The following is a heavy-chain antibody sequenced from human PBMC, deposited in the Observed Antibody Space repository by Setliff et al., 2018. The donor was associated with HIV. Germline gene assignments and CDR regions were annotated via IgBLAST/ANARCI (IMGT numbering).Heavy chain of an antibody. Sequence: PGGSLRLSCAASGFTFSTYSMNWVRQAPGKGLEWVSSISSSSYYIYYADSVKGRFTISRDNAKNSLFLQMNSLSAEDTAVFYCAKDGGGALTRKESKDFQYWGQGTLVTVSS. D-gene: IGHD3-16*01. CDR1: GFTFSTYS. J-gene: IGHJ1*01. CDR2: ISSSSYYI. CDR3: AKDGGGALTRKESKDFQY. V-gene: IGHV3-21*01.